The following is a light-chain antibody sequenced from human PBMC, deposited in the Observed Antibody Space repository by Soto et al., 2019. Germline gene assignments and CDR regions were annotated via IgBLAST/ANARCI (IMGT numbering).Light chain of an antibody. CDR2: DAS. CDR3: QQHSSWWT. Sequence: EIVLTESPATLSLSPGERATLSCRASHTVFSSLAWYQQRPVQVPRLLIYDASNRATGIPARFSGSGSVTDFTSTISRHEPEDFALSYGQQHSSWWTFGQGTKVEI. V-gene: IGKV3-11*01. CDR1: HTVFSS. J-gene: IGKJ1*01.